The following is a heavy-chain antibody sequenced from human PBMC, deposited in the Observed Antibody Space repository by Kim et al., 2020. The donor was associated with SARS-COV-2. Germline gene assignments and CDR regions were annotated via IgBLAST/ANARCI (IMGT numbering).Heavy chain of an antibody. D-gene: IGHD3-10*01. V-gene: IGHV1-69*13. CDR3: ARTYYYGSGSYFED. CDR2: IIPIFGTA. Sequence: SVKVSCKASGGTFSSYAISWVRQAPGQGLEWMGGIIPIFGTANYAQKFQGRVTITADESTSTAYMELSSLRSEDTAVYYCARTYYYGSGSYFEDWGQGTLVTVSS. CDR1: GGTFSSYA. J-gene: IGHJ4*02.